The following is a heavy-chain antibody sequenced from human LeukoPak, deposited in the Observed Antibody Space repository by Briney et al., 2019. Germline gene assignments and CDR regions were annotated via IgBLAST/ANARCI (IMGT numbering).Heavy chain of an antibody. V-gene: IGHV3-43*02. Sequence: GGSLRLSCAVSGFTFSDYFMTWIRQAPGKGLEWVSLISGDGGSTYYADSVKGRFTISRDNSKNSLYLQMNSLRTEDTALYYCAKDTPSWDFWSGYYNTNDYWGQGTLVTVSS. D-gene: IGHD3-3*01. J-gene: IGHJ4*02. CDR3: AKDTPSWDFWSGYYNTNDY. CDR2: ISGDGGST. CDR1: GFTFSDYF.